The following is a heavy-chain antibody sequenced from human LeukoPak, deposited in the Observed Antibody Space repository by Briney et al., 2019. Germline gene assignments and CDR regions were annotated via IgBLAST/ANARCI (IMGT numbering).Heavy chain of an antibody. D-gene: IGHD5-24*01. Sequence: SETLSLTCAVYGGSFSGYYWSWIRQPPGKGLEWIGEINHSGSTKYNPSLKNRVTISVDTSKNQFSLKLSSVTAADTAVYYCARRRRWLQFRGGFDYWGQGTLVTVSS. V-gene: IGHV4-34*01. CDR3: ARRRRWLQFRGGFDY. J-gene: IGHJ4*02. CDR2: INHSGST. CDR1: GGSFSGYY.